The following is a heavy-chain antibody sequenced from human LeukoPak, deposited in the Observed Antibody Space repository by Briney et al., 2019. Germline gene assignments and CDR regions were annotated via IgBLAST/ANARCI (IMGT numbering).Heavy chain of an antibody. CDR3: ARVKSVAGTAVAVDY. J-gene: IGHJ4*02. V-gene: IGHV4-4*02. Sequence: PSETLSLTCAVSGGSISSSNWWSWVRQPPGKGLEWIGEIYHSGGTSYNPSLKSRVTISVDKSKNQFSLKLSSVTAADTAVYYCARVKSVAGTAVAVDYWGQGTLVTVSS. CDR2: IYHSGGT. CDR1: GGSISSSNW. D-gene: IGHD6-19*01.